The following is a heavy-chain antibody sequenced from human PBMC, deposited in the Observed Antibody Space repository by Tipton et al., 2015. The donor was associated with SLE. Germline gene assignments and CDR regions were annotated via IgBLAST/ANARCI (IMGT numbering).Heavy chain of an antibody. J-gene: IGHJ4*02. CDR2: ISSSSDYI. V-gene: IGHV3-21*01. Sequence: GSLRLYCAASGFSFSSYSMNWVRQAPGKGLEWVSSISSSSDYIHYADSVKGRFTISRDNAKNSLYLQMNSLRAEETAVYYCARDRGYSGYDPPGYFDYWGQGTLVTVSS. D-gene: IGHD5-12*01. CDR3: ARDRGYSGYDPPGYFDY. CDR1: GFSFSSYS.